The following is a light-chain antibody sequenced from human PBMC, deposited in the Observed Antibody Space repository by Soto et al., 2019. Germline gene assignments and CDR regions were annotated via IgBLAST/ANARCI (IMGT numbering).Light chain of an antibody. J-gene: IGKJ2*01. CDR2: DAS. CDR1: QSISSW. V-gene: IGKV1-5*01. CDR3: QQYNSYSPT. Sequence: DIQMTQSPSTLSASVGDRVTITCRASQSISSWLAWYQQKPGKAPKLLIYDASSLESGVPSSFSGSGSGTEFNLTVNRLQPDDFATSYCQQYNSYSPTFGQGTKLEIK.